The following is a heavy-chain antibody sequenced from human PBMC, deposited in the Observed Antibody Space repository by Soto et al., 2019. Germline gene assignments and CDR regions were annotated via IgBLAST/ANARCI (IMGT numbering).Heavy chain of an antibody. Sequence: VQLVESGGGLAQPGKSLRLSCVASGFTFSEYAMHWVRQAPGRGLEWVSGISYNSGSIGYAASVKGRFSVSRDNDKKSLDLQMDNLRPEDTAFYYCTKGAPYHTGADYWGQGTLVTVSS. V-gene: IGHV3-9*01. CDR1: GFTFSEYA. CDR2: ISYNSGSI. J-gene: IGHJ4*02. D-gene: IGHD1-1*01. CDR3: TKGAPYHTGADY.